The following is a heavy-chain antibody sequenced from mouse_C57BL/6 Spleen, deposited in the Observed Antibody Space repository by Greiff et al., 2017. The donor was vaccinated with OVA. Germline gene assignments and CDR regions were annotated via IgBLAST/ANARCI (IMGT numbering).Heavy chain of an antibody. CDR2: ISDGGSYT. CDR1: GFTFSSYA. J-gene: IGHJ4*01. CDR3: ARDRTIEEVYAMDY. V-gene: IGHV5-4*01. Sequence: EVKLVESGGGLVKPGGSLKLSCAASGFTFSSYAMSWVRQTPEKRLEWVATISDGGSYTYYPDNVQGRFTISRDNAKNNLYLQMSHLKSEDTAMYYCARDRTIEEVYAMDYWGQGTSVTVSS.